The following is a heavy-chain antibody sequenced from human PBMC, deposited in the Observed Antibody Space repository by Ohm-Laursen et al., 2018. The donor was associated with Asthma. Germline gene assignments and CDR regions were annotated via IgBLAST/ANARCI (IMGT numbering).Heavy chain of an antibody. D-gene: IGHD5-12*01. J-gene: IGHJ4*02. CDR1: GGPISSGGYY. V-gene: IGHV4-31*03. Sequence: TLSLTCTVSGGPISSGGYYWSWIRQHPGKGLEWIGDIYYSGSSYYNPSLKSRVTISVDTSKNQFSLKLSSVTAADTAVYYCARGLDSGYDYYFDYWGQGTLVTVSS. CDR2: IYYSGSS. CDR3: ARGLDSGYDYYFDY.